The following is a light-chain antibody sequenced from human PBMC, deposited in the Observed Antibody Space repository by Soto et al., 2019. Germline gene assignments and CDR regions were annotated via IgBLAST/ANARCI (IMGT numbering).Light chain of an antibody. CDR1: QSISSY. J-gene: IGKJ5*01. V-gene: IGKV1-39*01. Sequence: DIQMTQSPSSLSASVGDRVTITCRASQSISSYLNWYQQKPGKAPKLLIYAASSLQSGVPSRFSGSGSGTDFTLTIRSLQPEDFATYYCKQSYSTPITFGQGTRLEI. CDR2: AAS. CDR3: KQSYSTPIT.